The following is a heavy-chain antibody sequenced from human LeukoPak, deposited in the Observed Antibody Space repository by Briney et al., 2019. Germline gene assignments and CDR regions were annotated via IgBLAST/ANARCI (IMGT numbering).Heavy chain of an antibody. CDR1: GFIFADVA. Sequence: GRSLRLSCAGSGFIFADVAMHWVRQVPGKGLEWVSAISGSGGSTYYADSVKGRFTISRDNSKNTLYLQMKSLRAEDTAVYYCAREYNVRPIFDYWGQGTLVTVSS. V-gene: IGHV3-23*01. J-gene: IGHJ4*02. CDR2: ISGSGGST. D-gene: IGHD1-14*01. CDR3: AREYNVRPIFDY.